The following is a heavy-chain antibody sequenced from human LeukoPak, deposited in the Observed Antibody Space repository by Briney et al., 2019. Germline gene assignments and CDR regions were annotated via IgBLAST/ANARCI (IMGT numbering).Heavy chain of an antibody. Sequence: PSETLSLTCTVSGGSITDYYRSWIRQPAGKGLEWIGHIYKSGSTDYNPSLKSRVTMSMDTSKSQFSLNLRSVTAADTAVYYCARDDRVSGTFLRWFDPWGQGTLVTVSS. D-gene: IGHD1-26*01. CDR2: IYKSGST. V-gene: IGHV4-4*07. CDR1: GGSITDYY. J-gene: IGHJ5*02. CDR3: ARDDRVSGTFLRWFDP.